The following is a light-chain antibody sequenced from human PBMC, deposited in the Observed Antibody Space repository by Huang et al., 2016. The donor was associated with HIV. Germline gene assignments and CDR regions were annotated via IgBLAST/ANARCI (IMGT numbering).Light chain of an antibody. J-gene: IGKJ2*01. V-gene: IGKV1-39*01. Sequence: DIQMTQSPSSLSASVGDRVTISCRSSQSFSSSLNWYQQRPGKAPKLLIYAASSLQSGVPSRFSGSGSGTDFSLTINSLQPEDFATYDCQQSDSTPYTFGQGTKLEIK. CDR2: AAS. CDR1: QSFSSS. CDR3: QQSDSTPYT.